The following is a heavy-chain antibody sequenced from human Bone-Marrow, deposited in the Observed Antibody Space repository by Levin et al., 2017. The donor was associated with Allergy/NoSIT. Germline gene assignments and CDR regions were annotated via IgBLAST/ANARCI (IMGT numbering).Heavy chain of an antibody. J-gene: IGHJ6*02. D-gene: IGHD2-15*01. CDR3: ARDQGCSGGRCYYYYGMDV. CDR2: INPNTGGT. V-gene: IGHV1-2*02. Sequence: GESLKISCKASGYTFTGYYIHWVRQAPGQGLEWMGWINPNTGGTNYAQKFQGRVTMTRDTSISTGYMELSRLRSDDTALYYCARDQGCSGGRCYYYYGMDVWGQGTTVTVTS. CDR1: GYTFTGYY.